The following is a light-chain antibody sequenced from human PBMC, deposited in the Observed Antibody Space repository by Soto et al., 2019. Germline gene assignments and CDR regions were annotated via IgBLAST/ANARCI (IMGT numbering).Light chain of an antibody. J-gene: IGLJ2*01. V-gene: IGLV1-44*01. CDR2: NNN. CDR1: RSNIGSYT. Sequence: QAVVTQPPSASGTPGQRVTISCSGSRSNIGSYTVNWYQQLPGTAPKLLIYNNNQRPSGVPDRFSGSKSGTSASLVISGLQSEDEADYYCAAWDDSLNGVVFGGGTKLTVL. CDR3: AAWDDSLNGVV.